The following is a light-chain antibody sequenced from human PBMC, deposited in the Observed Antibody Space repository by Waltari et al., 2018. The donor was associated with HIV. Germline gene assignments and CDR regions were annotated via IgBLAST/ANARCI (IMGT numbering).Light chain of an antibody. CDR3: PQRRPSLT. CDR2: DAS. V-gene: IGKV3-11*01. CDR1: QSLSSY. J-gene: IGKJ4*01. Sequence: IVLTQSPATLALSRGVRATLSCRASQSLSSYLAWYQHKPGQAPRLLIYDASTRATGIPARFSGSGYGTDFNLTLRSLEPEDFAVHYCPQRRPSLTFGGGTKVEIK.